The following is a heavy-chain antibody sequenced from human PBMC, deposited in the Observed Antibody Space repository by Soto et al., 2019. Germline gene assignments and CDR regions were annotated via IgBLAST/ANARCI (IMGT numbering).Heavy chain of an antibody. CDR1: GFTFSSYA. J-gene: IGHJ4*02. Sequence: QVQLVESGGGVVQPGRSLRLSCAASGFTFSSYAMHWVRQAPGKGLEWVAVISYDGSNKYYADSVKGRFTISRDNSKNTLYLQMNSLRAEDTAVYYCAAGYGDRRNDSWGQGTLVTVSS. CDR3: AAGYGDRRNDS. CDR2: ISYDGSNK. V-gene: IGHV3-30-3*01. D-gene: IGHD4-17*01.